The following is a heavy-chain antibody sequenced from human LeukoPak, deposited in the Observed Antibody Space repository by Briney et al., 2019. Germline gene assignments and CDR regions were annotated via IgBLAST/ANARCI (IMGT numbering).Heavy chain of an antibody. J-gene: IGHJ4*02. CDR2: TYYRSKCYN. D-gene: IGHD3-22*01. CDR1: GDSVSSNSAA. V-gene: IGHV6-1*01. CDR3: ARALYDSSGYRLDY. Sequence: SQTLSLTCAISGDSVSSNSAAWNWIRQSPSRGPEWLGRTYYRSKCYNDYAVSVKSRITINPDTSGNQFSLQLNSVTPEGTAVYYCARALYDSSGYRLDYWGQGTLVTVSS.